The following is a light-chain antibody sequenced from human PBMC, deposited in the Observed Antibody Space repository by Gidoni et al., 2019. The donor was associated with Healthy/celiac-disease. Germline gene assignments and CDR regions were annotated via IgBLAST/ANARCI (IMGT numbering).Light chain of an antibody. CDR3: QQYGSSPLT. V-gene: IGKV3-20*01. CDR1: QSVSSSY. Sequence: EIVLTPSLGTLSWSPGERATLSCRASQSVSSSYLAWYQQKPGQAPRLLIYGASSRATGIPDRFSGSASGTDFPLTISRLEPEDFAVYYCQQYGSSPLTFGGGTKVEIK. J-gene: IGKJ4*01. CDR2: GAS.